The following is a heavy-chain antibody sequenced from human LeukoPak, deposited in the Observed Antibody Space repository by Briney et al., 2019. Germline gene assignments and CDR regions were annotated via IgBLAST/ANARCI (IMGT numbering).Heavy chain of an antibody. CDR2: ISWNSGSI. D-gene: IGHD6-13*01. Sequence: PGGSLRLSCAASGFTFDDYAMHWVRQAPGKGLEWVSGISWNSGSIGYADSVKGRFTISRDNAKNSLYLQMNSLRAEDTALYYCAKDAFGFRAAANWFDPWGQGTLDTVSS. J-gene: IGHJ5*02. CDR1: GFTFDDYA. CDR3: AKDAFGFRAAANWFDP. V-gene: IGHV3-9*01.